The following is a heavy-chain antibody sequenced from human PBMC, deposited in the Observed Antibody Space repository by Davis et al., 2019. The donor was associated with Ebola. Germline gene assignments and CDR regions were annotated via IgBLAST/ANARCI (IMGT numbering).Heavy chain of an antibody. Sequence: GESLKISCAASGFTVSSNYMSWVRQAPGKGLEWVSVISSGGSTYYADSVKGRFTISRDNSKNTLYLQMNSLRAEDTAVYYCARVTRKSSSWRDYWGQGTLVTFSS. CDR1: GFTVSSNY. D-gene: IGHD6-13*01. CDR3: ARVTRKSSSWRDY. V-gene: IGHV3-53*01. J-gene: IGHJ4*02. CDR2: ISSGGST.